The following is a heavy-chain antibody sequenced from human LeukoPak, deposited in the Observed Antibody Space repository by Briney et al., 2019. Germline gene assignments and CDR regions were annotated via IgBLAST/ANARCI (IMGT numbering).Heavy chain of an antibody. Sequence: SETLSLTCTVSGGSISSYYWSWIRQPPGKGLEWIGYIYYSGSANYNPSLKSRVIISVDTSKNQFSLKLSPVTAADTAVYYCARVGVDHSGNVIKYFFDYWGQGTLVTVSS. V-gene: IGHV4-59*01. J-gene: IGHJ4*02. CDR3: ARVGVDHSGNVIKYFFDY. D-gene: IGHD4-23*01. CDR2: IYYSGSA. CDR1: GGSISSYY.